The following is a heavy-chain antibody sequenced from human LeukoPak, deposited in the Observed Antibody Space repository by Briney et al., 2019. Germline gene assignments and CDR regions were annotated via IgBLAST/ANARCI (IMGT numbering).Heavy chain of an antibody. D-gene: IGHD3-10*01. V-gene: IGHV3-21*01. J-gene: IGHJ4*02. CDR3: ARAGGYGSGSYRHFDY. CDR1: GFTFSSYS. CDR2: ISSSSSYI. Sequence: PGGSLRLSCAASGFTFSSYSMNWVRQAPGKGLEWVSSISSSSSYIYYADSVKGRFTISRDNAKNSLYLQMNSLRAEDTAVYYCARAGGYGSGSYRHFDYWGQGTLVTVSP.